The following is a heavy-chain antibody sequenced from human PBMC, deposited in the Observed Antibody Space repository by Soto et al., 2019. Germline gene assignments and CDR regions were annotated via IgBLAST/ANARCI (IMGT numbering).Heavy chain of an antibody. V-gene: IGHV3-33*01. CDR3: AREGYSSDNYYYYGMDV. D-gene: IGHD3-22*01. Sequence: PGGSLRLSCAASGLTFSSYGMHWVRQAPGKGLEWVAVIWYDGSTKYYADSVKGRFTIARDNSKNTLYLQMNSLRAEDTAVYYCAREGYSSDNYYYYGMDVWGQGTTVTVSS. CDR2: IWYDGSTK. J-gene: IGHJ6*02. CDR1: GLTFSSYG.